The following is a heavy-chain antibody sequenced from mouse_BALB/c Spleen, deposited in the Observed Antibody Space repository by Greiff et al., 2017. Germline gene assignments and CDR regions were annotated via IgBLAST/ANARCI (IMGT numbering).Heavy chain of an antibody. Sequence: QVQLKESGAELVRPGASVTLSCKASGYTFTDYEMHWVKQTPVHGLEWIGAIDPETGGTAYNQKFKGKATLTADKSSSTAYMELRSLTSEDSAVYYCTRDYGNPGWFAYWGQGTLVTVSA. CDR2: IDPETGGT. CDR1: GYTFTDYE. CDR3: TRDYGNPGWFAY. V-gene: IGHV1-15*01. D-gene: IGHD2-1*01. J-gene: IGHJ3*01.